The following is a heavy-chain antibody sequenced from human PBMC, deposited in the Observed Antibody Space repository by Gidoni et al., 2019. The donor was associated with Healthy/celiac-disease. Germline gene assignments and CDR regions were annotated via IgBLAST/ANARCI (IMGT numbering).Heavy chain of an antibody. CDR2: INPSGGST. D-gene: IGHD6-13*01. J-gene: IGHJ4*02. CDR3: ARAEGIAAAGTPFDY. CDR1: GYTFTSYY. Sequence: QVQLVQSGAEVKKPGASVKVSCKASGYTFTSYYMHWVRQAPGQGLEWMGIINPSGGSTSYAQKFQGRVTMTRDTSTSTVYMELSSLRSEDTAVYYRARAEGIAAAGTPFDYWGQGTLVTVSS. V-gene: IGHV1-46*01.